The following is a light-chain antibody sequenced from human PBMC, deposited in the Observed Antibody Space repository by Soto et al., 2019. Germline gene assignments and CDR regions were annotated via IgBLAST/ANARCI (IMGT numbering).Light chain of an antibody. V-gene: IGKV3-20*01. CDR2: GAS. CDR1: QTVRDAS. J-gene: IGKJ2*01. Sequence: VLTQSPGALSVSPGERATLSCRASQTVRDASIAWYQQKPGQAPRLLIYGASIRATGITNRFSGSGSGTDFTLTISRLEPEDSAVYYCQQYFTPRYTFGQGTKLEIK. CDR3: QQYFTPRYT.